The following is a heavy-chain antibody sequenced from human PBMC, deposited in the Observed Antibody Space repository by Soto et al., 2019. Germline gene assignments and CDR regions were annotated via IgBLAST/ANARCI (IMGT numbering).Heavy chain of an antibody. CDR3: TRYTYTSRYSYYGMDV. D-gene: IGHD2-2*01. CDR1: GFTFGDYA. V-gene: IGHV3-49*01. J-gene: IGHJ6*02. Sequence: SLRLSCTGSGFTFGDYAMSWSRQAPGEGLEWVGVIRSKAYGETTDYAASVKGRFTILRDGSKSIAYLQMNRLQSEDTGVYYCTRYTYTSRYSYYGMDVWGHGTTVTVSS. CDR2: IRSKAYGETT.